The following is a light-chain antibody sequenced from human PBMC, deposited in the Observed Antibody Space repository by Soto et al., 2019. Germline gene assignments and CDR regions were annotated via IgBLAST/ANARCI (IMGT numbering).Light chain of an antibody. CDR1: QSVSSY. CDR2: DAS. J-gene: IGKJ2*01. CDR3: QQRSNWPPT. V-gene: IGKV3-11*01. Sequence: EIVLTQSPATLSLSPGERATLSCRASQSVSSYLAWYQQKPGQAPRLLIYDASNRATGIPARFSGSRSGTDFTLTISSLEPEYFAVYYCQQRSNWPPTFGQGTKLEIK.